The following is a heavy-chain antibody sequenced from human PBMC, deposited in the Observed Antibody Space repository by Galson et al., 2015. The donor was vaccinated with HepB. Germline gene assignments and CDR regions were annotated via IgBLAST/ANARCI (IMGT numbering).Heavy chain of an antibody. Sequence: SLRLSCAASGFTFSNYWMSWVRQAPGKGLEWVANIKQDGSEKYYVDSVKGRFTISRDNAKNSLYLQMNSLRAEDTAVYFCARALGSGIADKWGRGTLVTVSS. CDR2: IKQDGSEK. J-gene: IGHJ4*02. V-gene: IGHV3-7*01. D-gene: IGHD6-13*01. CDR3: ARALGSGIADK. CDR1: GFTFSNYW.